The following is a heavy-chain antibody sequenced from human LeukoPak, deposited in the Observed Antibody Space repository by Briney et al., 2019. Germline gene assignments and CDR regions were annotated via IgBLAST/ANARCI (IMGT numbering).Heavy chain of an antibody. V-gene: IGHV4-61*01. D-gene: IGHD6-19*01. CDR3: ASRSSIAVAAGVGAFDI. CDR1: GGSVSSGSYY. Sequence: SETLSLTCTVSGGSVSSGSYYWSWIRQPPGKGLEWIGEIYHSGSTIYNPSLKSRVTISVDKSKNQFSLKLSSVTAADTAVYYCASRSSIAVAAGVGAFDIWGQGTMVTVSS. J-gene: IGHJ3*02. CDR2: IYHSGST.